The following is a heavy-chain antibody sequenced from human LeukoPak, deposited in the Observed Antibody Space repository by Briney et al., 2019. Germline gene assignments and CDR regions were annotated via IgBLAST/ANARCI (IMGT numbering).Heavy chain of an antibody. Sequence: ASVKVSCKASGYTFTGYYMHWVRQAPGQGLEWMGWINPNSGGTNYAQTFQGRVTMTRDTSISTAYMELSRLRSDDTAVYYCARDLAYCGGDCYQMYYYYYYYMDVWGKGTTVTVSS. CDR2: INPNSGGT. J-gene: IGHJ6*03. CDR1: GYTFTGYY. CDR3: ARDLAYCGGDCYQMYYYYYYYMDV. D-gene: IGHD2-21*01. V-gene: IGHV1-2*02.